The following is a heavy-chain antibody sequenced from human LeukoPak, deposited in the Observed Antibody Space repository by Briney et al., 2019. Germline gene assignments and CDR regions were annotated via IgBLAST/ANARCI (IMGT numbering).Heavy chain of an antibody. Sequence: GGSLRLSCAASGFTFSSYSMNWVRQAPGKGLEWVSSISSSSSYIYYADSVKGRFTISRDNAKDSLYLQMNSLRAEDTAVYYCARAQMGWFDPWGQGTLVTVSS. J-gene: IGHJ5*02. V-gene: IGHV3-21*01. CDR3: ARAQMGWFDP. CDR2: ISSSSSYI. D-gene: IGHD5-24*01. CDR1: GFTFSSYS.